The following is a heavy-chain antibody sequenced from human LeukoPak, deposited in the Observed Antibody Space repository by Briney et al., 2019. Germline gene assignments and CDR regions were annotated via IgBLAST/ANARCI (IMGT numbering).Heavy chain of an antibody. CDR3: ARGRRGQWLVKNNWFDP. V-gene: IGHV3-74*01. Sequence: GGSLRLSCAASGFTFSSYWMNWVRQAPGKGLVWVSRIASDGSSTTYADSVKGRFSISRDNAKNTLYLQMNSLRVEDTAVYYCARGRRGQWLVKNNWFDPWGQGTLVTVSS. J-gene: IGHJ5*02. CDR1: GFTFSSYW. CDR2: IASDGSST. D-gene: IGHD6-19*01.